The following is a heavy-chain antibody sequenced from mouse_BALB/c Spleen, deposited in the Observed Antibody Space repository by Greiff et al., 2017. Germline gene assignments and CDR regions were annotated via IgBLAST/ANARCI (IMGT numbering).Heavy chain of an antibody. CDR2: ISDGGSYT. CDR3: ARAYYYGSSWFAY. CDR1: GFTFSDYY. J-gene: IGHJ3*01. D-gene: IGHD1-1*01. Sequence: EVMLVESGGGLVKPGGSLKLSCAASGFTFSDYYMYWVRQTPEKRLEWVATISDGGSYTYYPDSVKGRFTISRDNAKNNLYLQMSSLKSEDTAMYYCARAYYYGSSWFAYWGQGTLVTVSA. V-gene: IGHV5-4*02.